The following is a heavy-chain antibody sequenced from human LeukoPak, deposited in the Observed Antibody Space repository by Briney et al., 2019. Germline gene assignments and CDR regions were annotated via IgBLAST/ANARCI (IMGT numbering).Heavy chain of an antibody. D-gene: IGHD3-9*01. Sequence: PGGSLRLSCAASGFTFSNYDMHWVRQAPGKGLEWVSYISSSGSTIYYADSVKGRFTISRDNAKNSLYLQMNSLRAEDTAVYYCARERKVLRYFDWRIYYYYYMDVWGKGTTVTISS. V-gene: IGHV3-11*01. CDR2: ISSSGSTI. J-gene: IGHJ6*03. CDR1: GFTFSNYD. CDR3: ARERKVLRYFDWRIYYYYYMDV.